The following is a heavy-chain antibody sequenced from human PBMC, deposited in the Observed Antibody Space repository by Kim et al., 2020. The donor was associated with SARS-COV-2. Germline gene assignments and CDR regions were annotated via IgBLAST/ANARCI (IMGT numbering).Heavy chain of an antibody. D-gene: IGHD2-15*01. CDR3: ARESSGVDTASRVVVAAMSPPYYFDY. CDR2: IIPIFGTA. V-gene: IGHV1-69*13. J-gene: IGHJ4*02. CDR1: GGTFSSYA. Sequence: SVKVSCKASGGTFSSYAISWVRQAPGQGLEWMGGIIPIFGTANYAQKFQGRVTITADESTSTAYMELSSLRSEDTAVYYCARESSGVDTASRVVVAAMSPPYYFDYWGQGTLVTVSS.